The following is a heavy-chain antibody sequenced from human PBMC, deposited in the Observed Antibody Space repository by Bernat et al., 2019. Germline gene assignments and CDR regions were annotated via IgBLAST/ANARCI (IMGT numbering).Heavy chain of an antibody. J-gene: IGHJ5*02. CDR3: ARDSPVAGLNWFDP. Sequence: QVQLQESGPGLVKPSETLSLTCTVSGGSISSYYWNWIRQSPGKGLEWIGYIYYSGITNYNPSLKSRVTISVDTSKNQFSLKLSSVTAADTAVYYCARDSPVAGLNWFDPWGQGTLVTVSS. V-gene: IGHV4-59*12. CDR1: GGSISSYY. D-gene: IGHD6-19*01. CDR2: IYYSGIT.